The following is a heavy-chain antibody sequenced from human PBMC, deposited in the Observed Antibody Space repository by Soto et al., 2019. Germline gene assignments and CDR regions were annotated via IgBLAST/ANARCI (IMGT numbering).Heavy chain of an antibody. V-gene: IGHV4-59*08. D-gene: IGHD3-10*01. CDR1: GGSISSYY. Sequence: QVQLQESGPGLVKPSETLSLTCTVSGGSISSYYWSWIRQPPGKGLEWIGYIYYSGSTNYNPSLKSRVTISVDTSKNQFSLKLNSITAADTAVYYCARHNYGSGSTYFDYWVQGTLVTVSS. J-gene: IGHJ4*02. CDR2: IYYSGST. CDR3: ARHNYGSGSTYFDY.